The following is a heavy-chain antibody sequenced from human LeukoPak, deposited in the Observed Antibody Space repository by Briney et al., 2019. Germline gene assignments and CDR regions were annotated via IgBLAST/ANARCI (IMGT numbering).Heavy chain of an antibody. CDR2: MNPNSGNT. J-gene: IGHJ6*02. Sequence: ASVKVSCTASGYTFTSYDINWVRQATGQGLEWMGWMNPNSGNTGYAQKFQGRVIMTRNTSISTAYMELSSLRSEDTAVYYCARGLRQLVPYYYYVMDVWGQGTTVTVSS. D-gene: IGHD6-6*01. CDR3: ARGLRQLVPYYYYVMDV. V-gene: IGHV1-8*01. CDR1: GYTFTSYD.